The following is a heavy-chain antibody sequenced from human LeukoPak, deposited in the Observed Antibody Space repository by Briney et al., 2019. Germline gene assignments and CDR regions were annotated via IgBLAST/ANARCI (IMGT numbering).Heavy chain of an antibody. V-gene: IGHV5-51*01. J-gene: IGHJ4*02. CDR3: ARQENYYDRSGYGETHYYFDY. Sequence: GESLKISCKGSGYTFTSYWIVWVRQMPGKGLESMGIIYPGDPDTRYSPSFQGQVTISVDKSISTAYLQWSSLKASDTAMYYCARQENYYDRSGYGETHYYFDYWGQGTLVTVSS. CDR1: GYTFTSYW. D-gene: IGHD3-22*01. CDR2: IYPGDPDT.